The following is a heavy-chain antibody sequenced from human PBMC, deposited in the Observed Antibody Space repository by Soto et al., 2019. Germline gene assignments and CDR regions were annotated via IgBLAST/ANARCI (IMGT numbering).Heavy chain of an antibody. J-gene: IGHJ6*03. D-gene: IGHD3-10*01. CDR3: ARRTMGNYYYMDV. V-gene: IGHV3-11*01. CDR1: GFTLSDYY. Sequence: QVQLVESGGGLVKPGGSLRLPCVASGFTLSDYYMSWIRQAPGKGLEWVSYISSSGTIDNYADSVKGRFTISRDNAKNSLFLQMNGLRAEDTAVHYCARRTMGNYYYMDVWGKGTTVTVSS. CDR2: ISSSGTID.